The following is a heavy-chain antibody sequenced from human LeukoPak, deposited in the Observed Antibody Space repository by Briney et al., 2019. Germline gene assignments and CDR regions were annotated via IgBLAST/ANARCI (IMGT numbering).Heavy chain of an antibody. CDR1: GFTFSSYG. J-gene: IGHJ6*03. V-gene: IGHV3-23*01. D-gene: IGHD2-15*01. Sequence: GGSLRLSCAASGFTFSSYGMSWVRQAPAKGLEWVSSISSTGGTTYYADSVKGRFTISRDNSKNTLYLQMNSLRAEDTAIYYCAKNGDRGAYCTGGTCYPYFYYYMDVWGKGTTVTI. CDR2: ISSTGGTT. CDR3: AKNGDRGAYCTGGTCYPYFYYYMDV.